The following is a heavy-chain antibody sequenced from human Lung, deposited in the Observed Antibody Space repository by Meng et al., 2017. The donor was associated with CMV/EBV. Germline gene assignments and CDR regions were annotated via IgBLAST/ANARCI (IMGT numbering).Heavy chain of an antibody. Sequence: GTFSSYAISWVRQAPGQGLEWMGGIIPIFGTANYAQKFQGRVTITTDESTSTAYMGLSSLRSEDTAVYYCARRRWSSSPWGNWDFDLWGRGTLVTVSS. CDR1: GTFSSYA. D-gene: IGHD6-6*01. CDR2: IIPIFGTA. J-gene: IGHJ2*01. V-gene: IGHV1-69*05. CDR3: ARRRWSSSPWGNWDFDL.